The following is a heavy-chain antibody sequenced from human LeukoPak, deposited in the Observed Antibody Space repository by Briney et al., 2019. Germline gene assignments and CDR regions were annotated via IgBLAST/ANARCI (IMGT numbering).Heavy chain of an antibody. CDR1: GFTFSSYT. D-gene: IGHD1-26*01. V-gene: IGHV3-48*02. J-gene: IGHJ5*02. Sequence: PGGSLRLPCAASGFTFSSYTMNWVRQAPGKGLEWLSYISSSSGNKLYADSVKGRFTISRDNAKNSLYLQMNSLRDEDTAVYYCTRVRLYSGSPEHHWGQGTLVTVSS. CDR2: ISSSSGNK. CDR3: TRVRLYSGSPEHH.